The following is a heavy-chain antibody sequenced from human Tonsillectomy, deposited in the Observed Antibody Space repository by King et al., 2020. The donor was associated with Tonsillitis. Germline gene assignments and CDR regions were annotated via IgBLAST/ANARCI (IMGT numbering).Heavy chain of an antibody. Sequence: VQLVESGGGLVQPGRSLRLSCAASGFTFDDYAMHWVRQAPGKGLEWVSGISWDSGSIGYADSVKGRFTISRDNAKNSLYLQMNSLRAEDTALYYCAKDIYSSSAGWYFDLWGRSTLVTVSS. CDR3: AKDIYSSSAGWYFDL. V-gene: IGHV3-9*01. CDR2: ISWDSGSI. J-gene: IGHJ2*01. D-gene: IGHD6-6*01. CDR1: GFTFDDYA.